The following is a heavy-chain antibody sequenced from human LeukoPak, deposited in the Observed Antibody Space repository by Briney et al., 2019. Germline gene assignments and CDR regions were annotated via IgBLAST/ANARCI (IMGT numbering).Heavy chain of an antibody. CDR2: INTHTGNP. CDR3: AREYIDPTLGDNGWGSYIDY. J-gene: IGHJ4*02. D-gene: IGHD3-10*01. V-gene: IGHV7-4-1*02. Sequence: ASVKVSCKASGYTLTDFYMHWVRQAPGQGLEWMGWINTHTGNPTYAQGFTGHFVFSLDTSVTTAYLQISSLKAEDTAVYYCAREYIDPTLGDNGWGSYIDYWGQGTLVTVSP. CDR1: GYTLTDFY.